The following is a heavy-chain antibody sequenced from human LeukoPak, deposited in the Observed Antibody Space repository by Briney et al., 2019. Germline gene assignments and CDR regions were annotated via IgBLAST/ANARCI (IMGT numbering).Heavy chain of an antibody. D-gene: IGHD5-24*01. CDR1: GGTFSSYA. CDR3: ARELGDGYNYYYYGMDV. Sequence: SVEVSRKASGGTFSSYAISWVRQAPGQGLEWMGRIIPILGIANYAQKFQGRVTITADKSTSTAYMELSSLRSEDTAVYYCARELGDGYNYYYYGMDVWGQGTTVTVSS. CDR2: IIPILGIA. V-gene: IGHV1-69*04. J-gene: IGHJ6*02.